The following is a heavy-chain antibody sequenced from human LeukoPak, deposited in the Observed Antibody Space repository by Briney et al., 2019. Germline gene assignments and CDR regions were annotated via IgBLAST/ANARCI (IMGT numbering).Heavy chain of an antibody. J-gene: IGHJ4*02. CDR1: GFTFSTYA. Sequence: GGSLRLSCAASGFTFSTYAMTWTRQAPGKGLEWVSGVSSSGAATYYADSVKGRFTISRDNSRSTLYLHMNSLRADDTAVYYCAKPFTQTPYAIGWYTCDSWGQGTLVTVSS. V-gene: IGHV3-23*01. CDR3: AKPFTQTPYAIGWYTCDS. CDR2: VSSSGAAT. D-gene: IGHD6-19*01.